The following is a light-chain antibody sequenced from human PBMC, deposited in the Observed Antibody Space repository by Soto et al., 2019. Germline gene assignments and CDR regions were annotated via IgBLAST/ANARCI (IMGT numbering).Light chain of an antibody. J-gene: IGKJ5*01. CDR2: DAS. Sequence: ENVLTQSPATLSLSPLELATLSFRASQSINTYLAWYQQKPGQAPRLLIYDASKRATDIPARFSGSGSGTNFTLTISSLEPEDFAVYYCQQRSSWQVTFGQGTRLEIK. CDR3: QQRSSWQVT. V-gene: IGKV3D-11*02. CDR1: QSINTY.